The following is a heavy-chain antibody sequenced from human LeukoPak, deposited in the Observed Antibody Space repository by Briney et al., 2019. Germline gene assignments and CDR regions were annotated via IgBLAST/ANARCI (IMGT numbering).Heavy chain of an antibody. CDR2: IFPSGGEI. CDR3: ATYRQVLLPFES. Sequence: GGSLRLSCAASGFTFITFAMIWVRQPPGKGLEWVSSIFPSGGEIHYADSVRGRFTISRDNSKSTLSLQMNSLRAEDRAIYYCATYRQVLLPFESWGQGNLVTVSS. D-gene: IGHD2-8*02. J-gene: IGHJ4*02. CDR1: GFTFITFA. V-gene: IGHV3-23*01.